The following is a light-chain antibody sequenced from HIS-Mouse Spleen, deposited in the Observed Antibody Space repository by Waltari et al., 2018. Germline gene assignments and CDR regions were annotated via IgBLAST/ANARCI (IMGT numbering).Light chain of an antibody. Sequence: SYELTQPPSVSVSPGQTARTTCSGDALPKQYAYWYQQKPGQAPVLVIYKDSERPSGIPERFSGSSSGTTVTLTISGVQAEDEADYYCQSADSSGTYPSVVFGGGTKLTVL. CDR2: KDS. J-gene: IGLJ2*01. CDR1: ALPKQY. CDR3: QSADSSGTYPSVV. V-gene: IGLV3-25*03.